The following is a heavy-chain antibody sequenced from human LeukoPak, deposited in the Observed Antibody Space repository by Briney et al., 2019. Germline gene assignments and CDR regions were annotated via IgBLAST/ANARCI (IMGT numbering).Heavy chain of an antibody. D-gene: IGHD2-2*01. J-gene: IGHJ4*02. CDR2: IYYSGST. V-gene: IGHV4-39*07. CDR1: GGSISSSSYY. Sequence: SETLSLTCTVSGGSISSSSYYWGWIRQPPGKGLEWIGSIYYSGSTYYNPSLKSRVTISVDTSKNQFSLKLSSVTAADTAVYYCARELPDPGGDYFGYWGQGTLVTVSS. CDR3: ARELPDPGGDYFGY.